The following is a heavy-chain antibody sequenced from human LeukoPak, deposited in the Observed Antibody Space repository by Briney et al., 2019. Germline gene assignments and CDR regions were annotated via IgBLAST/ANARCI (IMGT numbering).Heavy chain of an antibody. D-gene: IGHD6-19*01. CDR3: AREGLGWLVPYDAFDI. CDR2: IYTSGST. Sequence: SETLSLTCTVSGGSISRCNYYWIWIRQPAGQGLEWIGRIYTSGSTNYNPSLKSRITMSVDTSKNQFSLKLSSVTAADTAVYYCAREGLGWLVPYDAFDIWGQGTMVTVSS. CDR1: GGSISRCNYY. V-gene: IGHV4-61*02. J-gene: IGHJ3*02.